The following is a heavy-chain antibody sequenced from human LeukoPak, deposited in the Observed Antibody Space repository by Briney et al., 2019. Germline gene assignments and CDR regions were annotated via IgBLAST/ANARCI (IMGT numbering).Heavy chain of an antibody. CDR3: ATKQWLAPPPDS. Sequence: PGGSLRLSCAASGFTFSKYWMLWVRQAPGKGLESVSRINTDGTVTTYADSVKGRFTVSRYNADNTMFLQMNSVRDEDTAVYYCATKQWLAPPPDSWGQGTQVTVSS. CDR2: INTDGTVT. D-gene: IGHD6-19*01. V-gene: IGHV3-74*01. J-gene: IGHJ4*02. CDR1: GFTFSKYW.